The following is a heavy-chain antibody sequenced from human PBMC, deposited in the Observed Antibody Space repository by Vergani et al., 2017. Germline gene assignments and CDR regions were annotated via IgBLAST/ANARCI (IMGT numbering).Heavy chain of an antibody. Sequence: QVQLVQSGAEVKKPGASVKVSCKASGYTFTSYGISWVRQAPGQGLEGMGWISAYNGNTNYAQKLQGRVTMTRDTSTMPVYMELSSLRSEDTAVYYCARGPLGDNWFDPWGQGTLVTVSS. CDR3: ARGPLGDNWFDP. CDR2: ISAYNGNT. V-gene: IGHV1-18*01. J-gene: IGHJ5*02. CDR1: GYTFTSYG. D-gene: IGHD1-26*01.